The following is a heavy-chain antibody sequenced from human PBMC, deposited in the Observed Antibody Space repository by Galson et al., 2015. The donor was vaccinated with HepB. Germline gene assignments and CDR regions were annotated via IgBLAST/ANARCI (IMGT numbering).Heavy chain of an antibody. CDR2: TYYRSKWYN. Sequence: CAISGDSVSSNSAAWNRIRQSPSRGLEWLGGTYYRSKWYNDYAVSVKSRITINPDTSKNQFSLQLSSVTPEDTAVYYCARGLRGYGGKRYSFDIWGQGTVVTVSS. D-gene: IGHD4-23*01. J-gene: IGHJ3*02. CDR1: GDSVSSNSAA. CDR3: ARGLRGYGGKRYSFDI. V-gene: IGHV6-1*01.